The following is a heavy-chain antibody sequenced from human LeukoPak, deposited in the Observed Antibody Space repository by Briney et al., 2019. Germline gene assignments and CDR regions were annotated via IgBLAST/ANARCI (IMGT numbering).Heavy chain of an antibody. Sequence: GGSLRLSCAASGFTSSSYSMNWVRQAPGKGLEWVSSISSSSSYIYYADSVKGRFTISRDNAKNSLYLQMNSLRAEDTAVYYCARDAVGYCSGGSCYSMFDYYYGMDVWGQGTTVTVSS. J-gene: IGHJ6*02. V-gene: IGHV3-21*01. D-gene: IGHD2-15*01. CDR2: ISSSSSYI. CDR3: ARDAVGYCSGGSCYSMFDYYYGMDV. CDR1: GFTSSSYS.